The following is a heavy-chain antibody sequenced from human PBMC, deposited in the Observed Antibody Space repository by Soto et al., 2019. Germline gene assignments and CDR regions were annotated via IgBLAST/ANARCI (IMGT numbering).Heavy chain of an antibody. Sequence: EVQLVESGGGLVQPGGSLRLSCAASGFTFRNYWMYWVRQAPGQGLEWVSRINSDGSVSSYADSVKGRLTISRDNVKNTLYLLMDSLRAEDTAVYYCARGDCVGGSCYSLAGSFCYYMEAWGKGTTVTVFS. CDR2: INSDGSVS. CDR3: ARGDCVGGSCYSLAGSFCYYMEA. D-gene: IGHD2-15*01. CDR1: GFTFRNYW. V-gene: IGHV3-74*02. J-gene: IGHJ6*03.